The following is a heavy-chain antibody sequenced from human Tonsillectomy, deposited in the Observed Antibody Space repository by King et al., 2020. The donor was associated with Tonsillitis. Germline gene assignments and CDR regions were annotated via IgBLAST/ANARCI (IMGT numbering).Heavy chain of an antibody. D-gene: IGHD3-16*01. CDR3: AKDLLGGAMDY. CDR1: GFTFRSYG. Sequence: VQLVESGGGVVQPAGSLRLSCAASGFTFRSYGMHWVRQAPGKGLEWVAFIRYDGSIKSYTDSVKGRFTISRDNSKNTLYLQMHSLRAEDTAVYYCAKDLLGGAMDYWGQGTLVTVSS. V-gene: IGHV3-30*02. CDR2: IRYDGSIK. J-gene: IGHJ4*02.